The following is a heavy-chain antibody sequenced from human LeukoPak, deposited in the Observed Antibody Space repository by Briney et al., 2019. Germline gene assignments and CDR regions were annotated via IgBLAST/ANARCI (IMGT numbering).Heavy chain of an antibody. Sequence: EASVKVSCKASGGTFSSYAITWVRQAPGQGLEWMGRIIPILGIANYAQKFQGRVTITADMSTRTTYMEVSSLRPEDTAVYYCAREQWDVRVFDFWGQGTLVTVSS. D-gene: IGHD1-26*01. J-gene: IGHJ4*02. CDR2: IIPILGIA. CDR3: AREQWDVRVFDF. V-gene: IGHV1-69*04. CDR1: GGTFSSYA.